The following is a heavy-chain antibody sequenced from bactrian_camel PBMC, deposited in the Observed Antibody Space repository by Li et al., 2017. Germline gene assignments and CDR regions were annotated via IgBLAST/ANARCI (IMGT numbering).Heavy chain of an antibody. J-gene: IGHJ4*01. D-gene: IGHD4*01. CDR2: IGSDGST. CDR1: GFPHTKVC. V-gene: IGHV3S55*01. CDR3: ADEFDGASSIAL. Sequence: HVQLVESGGGSVQAGGSLRLSCTASGFPHTKVCVGWFRQAPGEEREAVAAIGSDGSTNYADSVKGRFTISRDNARNTLYLQLNSLKTEDTAMYYCADEFDGASSIALRGQGTQVTVS.